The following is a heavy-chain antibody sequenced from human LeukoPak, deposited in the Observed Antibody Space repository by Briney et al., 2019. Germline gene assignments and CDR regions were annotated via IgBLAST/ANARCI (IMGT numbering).Heavy chain of an antibody. V-gene: IGHV1-46*01. J-gene: IGHJ6*02. CDR3: ARASLFAYGDYYYYYYGMDV. Sequence: ASVKVYCKASGYTFTSYGISWVRQAPGQGLEWMGIINPSGGSTSYAQKFQGRVTMTRDTSTSTVYMELSSLRSEDTAVYYCARASLFAYGDYYYYYYGMDVWGQGTTVTVSS. CDR1: GYTFTSYG. CDR2: INPSGGST. D-gene: IGHD4-17*01.